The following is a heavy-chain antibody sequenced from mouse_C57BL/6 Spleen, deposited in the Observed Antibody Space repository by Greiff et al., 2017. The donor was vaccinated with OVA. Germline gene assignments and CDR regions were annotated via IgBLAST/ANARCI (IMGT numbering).Heavy chain of an antibody. CDR2: IWSDGST. J-gene: IGHJ3*01. CDR1: GFSLTSYG. Sequence: VNVVESGPGLVAPSQSLSITCTVSGFSLTSYGVHWVRQPPGKGLEWLVVIWSDGSTTYNSALKSRLSISKDNSKSQVFLKMNSLQTDDTAMYYCARHEEGAAWFAYWGQGTLVTVSA. CDR3: ARHEEGAAWFAY. V-gene: IGHV2-6-1*01.